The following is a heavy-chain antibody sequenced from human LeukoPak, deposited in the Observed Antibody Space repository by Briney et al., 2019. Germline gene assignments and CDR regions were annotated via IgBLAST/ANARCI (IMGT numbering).Heavy chain of an antibody. CDR1: GGSFSGYY. CDR2: INHSGST. Sequence: SETLSLTCAVYGGSFSGYYWSWIRQPPGKGLEWIGEINHSGSTNYNPSLKSRVTMSVDTSKNQFSLKLSSVTAADTAVYYCARGRPMIVVVITSHYFDYWGQGTLVTVSS. J-gene: IGHJ4*02. D-gene: IGHD3-22*01. CDR3: ARGRPMIVVVITSHYFDY. V-gene: IGHV4-34*01.